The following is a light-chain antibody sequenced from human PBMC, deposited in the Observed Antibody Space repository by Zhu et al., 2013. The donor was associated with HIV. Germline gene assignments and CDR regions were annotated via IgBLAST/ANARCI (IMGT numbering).Light chain of an antibody. CDR1: QGIANN. CDR3: QQYNNWPMHT. CDR2: AAS. V-gene: IGKV3-15*01. J-gene: IGKJ2*01. Sequence: EIVMTQPPATLSVSPGERATLTCXASQGIANNLAWYQQRPGQAPRLLIYAASTRAPDVPARFSGSGSGTDFTLTISSLQSEDFAVYYCQQYNNWPMHTFGQGTKLEMK.